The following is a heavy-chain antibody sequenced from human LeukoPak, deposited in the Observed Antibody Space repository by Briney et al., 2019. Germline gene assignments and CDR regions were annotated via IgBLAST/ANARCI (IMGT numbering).Heavy chain of an antibody. D-gene: IGHD1-26*01. CDR2: IYYSGST. V-gene: IGHV4-30-4*01. J-gene: IGHJ3*02. CDR3: ARDHRWELPAFDI. CDR1: GGSISSGDYY. Sequence: SETLSPTCTVSGGSISSGDYYWSWIRQPPGKGLEWIGYIYYSGSTYYNPSLKSRVTISVDTSKNQFSLKLSSVTAADTAVYYCARDHRWELPAFDIWGQGTMVTVSS.